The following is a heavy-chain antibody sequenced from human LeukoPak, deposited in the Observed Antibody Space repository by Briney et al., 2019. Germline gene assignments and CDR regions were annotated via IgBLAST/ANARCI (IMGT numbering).Heavy chain of an antibody. Sequence: GGSLRLSCAASGFTFSSYAMSWLRQAPGKGLEWVSAISGRGGSTYYADSVKGRFTISRDNSKNTLYLQMNSLRAEDTAVYYCAKASEYYYDSSGSDFDYWGQGTLVTVSS. CDR1: GFTFSSYA. CDR2: ISGRGGST. J-gene: IGHJ4*02. V-gene: IGHV3-23*01. D-gene: IGHD3-22*01. CDR3: AKASEYYYDSSGSDFDY.